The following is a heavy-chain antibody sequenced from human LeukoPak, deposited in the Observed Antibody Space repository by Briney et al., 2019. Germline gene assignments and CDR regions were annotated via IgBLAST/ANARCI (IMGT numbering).Heavy chain of an antibody. CDR1: GGSFSGYY. Sequence: PSETLSLTCAVYGGSFSGYYWSWIRQPPGKGLEWIGEINHSGNTNYNSSLKSRVTISIDTSKNQFSLKLSSVTAADTAVYYCARRKPYSSSHKKYYYYGMDVWGQGTTVTVSS. J-gene: IGHJ6*02. V-gene: IGHV4-34*01. CDR2: INHSGNT. CDR3: ARRKPYSSSHKKYYYYGMDV. D-gene: IGHD6-13*01.